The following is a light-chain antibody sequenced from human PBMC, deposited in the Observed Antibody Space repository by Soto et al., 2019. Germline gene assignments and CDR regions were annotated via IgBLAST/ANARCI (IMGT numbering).Light chain of an antibody. CDR1: QSVTSNY. CDR2: GAS. CDR3: QQSNSFPFT. V-gene: IGKV3-20*01. Sequence: EIVLTQSPGTLSLSPGERATLSCRASQSVTSNYLAWYQQKPGQAPRLLFFGASIRATGIPDRFSGSGSGTDFTLTISRLEPEDFATYFCQQSNSFPFTFGQGTKLEIK. J-gene: IGKJ2*01.